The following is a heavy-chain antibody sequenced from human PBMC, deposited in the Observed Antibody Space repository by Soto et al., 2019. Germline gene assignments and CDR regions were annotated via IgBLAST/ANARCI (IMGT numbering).Heavy chain of an antibody. CDR1: GFTFSSYG. CDR2: IWYDGSNK. J-gene: IGHJ4*02. CDR3: ARDRGYSYGGIFDY. D-gene: IGHD5-18*01. Sequence: GSLRLSCAASGFTFSSYGMHWVRQAPGKGLEWVAVIWYDGSNKYYADSVKGRFTISRDNSKNTLYLQMNSLRAEDTAVYYCARDRGYSYGGIFDYWGQGTLVTVSS. V-gene: IGHV3-33*01.